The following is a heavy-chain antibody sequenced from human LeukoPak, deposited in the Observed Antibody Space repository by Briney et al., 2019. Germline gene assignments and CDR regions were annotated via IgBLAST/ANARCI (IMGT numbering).Heavy chain of an antibody. V-gene: IGHV4-59*01. CDR3: ARARWGYDSSGYYPYYFDY. J-gene: IGHJ4*02. D-gene: IGHD3-22*01. Sequence: SETLSLTCTVSGGSISSYYWSWIRQPPGKGLEWIGYIYYSGSTNYNPSLKSRVTISVDTSKNQFSLKLSSVTAADTAVYYCARARWGYDSSGYYPYYFDYWGQGTLVTVSS. CDR1: GGSISSYY. CDR2: IYYSGST.